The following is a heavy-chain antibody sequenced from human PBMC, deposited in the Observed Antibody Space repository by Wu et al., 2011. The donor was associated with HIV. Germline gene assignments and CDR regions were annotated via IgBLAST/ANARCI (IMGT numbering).Heavy chain of an antibody. CDR2: ISADNGDT. Sequence: QVQLVQSGAEVKKPGSSVKVSCKASGGNFNRQAISWVRQAPGQGLEWMGWISADNGDTNYAQKLQGRVTMTTDTSTSTAYMELRSLRLDDTAVYYCARDRHPMVGPWYYYYYMDVWGKGTTVTVSS. CDR1: GGNFNRQA. D-gene: IGHD3-10*01. V-gene: IGHV1-18*01. CDR3: ARDRHPMVGPWYYYYYMDV. J-gene: IGHJ6*03.